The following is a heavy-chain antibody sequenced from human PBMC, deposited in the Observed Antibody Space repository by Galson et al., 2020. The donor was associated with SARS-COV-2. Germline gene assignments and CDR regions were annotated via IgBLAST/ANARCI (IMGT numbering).Heavy chain of an antibody. J-gene: IGHJ3*02. CDR2: IYGGGDNR. V-gene: IGHV3-66*01. CDR3: ARVLGDDYNRNRVDI. CDR1: GFTVTSNS. Sequence: GESLKISCAASGFTVTSNSMSWVRQVPGKGLEWVSVIYGGGDNRHYADSVQGRFSISTDRFKNTLNLQMNSLRADDTAVYYCARVLGDDYNRNRVDIWGQGTMVTVSS. D-gene: IGHD4-4*01.